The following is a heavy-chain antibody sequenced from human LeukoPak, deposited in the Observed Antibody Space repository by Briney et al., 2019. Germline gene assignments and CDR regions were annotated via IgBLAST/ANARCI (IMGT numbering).Heavy chain of an antibody. CDR2: INPNSGGT. CDR3: ATLEVSGYCSGGSCYSLFDY. D-gene: IGHD2-15*01. J-gene: IGHJ4*02. CDR1: GYTFTGYY. Sequence: GASVKVSCKASGYTFTGYYMHWVRQAPGQGLEWMGWINPNSGGTNYAQKFQGRVTMTRDTSISTAYMELSRLRSDDTAVYYCATLEVSGYCSGGSCYSLFDYWGQGTLVTVSS. V-gene: IGHV1-2*02.